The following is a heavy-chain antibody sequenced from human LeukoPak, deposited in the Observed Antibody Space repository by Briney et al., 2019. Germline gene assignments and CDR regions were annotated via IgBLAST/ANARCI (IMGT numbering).Heavy chain of an antibody. V-gene: IGHV3-30*18. J-gene: IGHJ4*02. CDR3: AKVQYNSGWYGYFDY. D-gene: IGHD6-19*01. CDR2: ISYDGSNK. CDR1: GSSFDTYG. Sequence: GGSLRLSCAASGSSFDTYGMHWVRQAPGKGLEWVAVISYDGSNKFYADSVKGRFTISRDNSENTLSLQMDSLRPGDTAVYYCAKVQYNSGWYGYFDYWGQGTLVTVSS.